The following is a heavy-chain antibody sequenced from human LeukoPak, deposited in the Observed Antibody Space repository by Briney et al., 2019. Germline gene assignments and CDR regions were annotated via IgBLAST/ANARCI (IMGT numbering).Heavy chain of an antibody. J-gene: IGHJ4*02. CDR1: GYTFTSYG. D-gene: IGHD6-6*01. CDR2: ISPYNGNT. V-gene: IGHV1-18*01. CDR3: ARDPTRARRGLLDY. Sequence: GASVKVSCKASGYTFTSYGISWVRQAPGQGLEWMGWISPYNGNTNYAQKLQGRVTMTTDTSTSTAYMELSRLRSDDTAVYYCARDPTRARRGLLDYWGQGTLVTVSS.